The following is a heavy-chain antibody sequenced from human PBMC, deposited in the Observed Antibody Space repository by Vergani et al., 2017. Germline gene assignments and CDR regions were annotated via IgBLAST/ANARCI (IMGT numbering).Heavy chain of an antibody. V-gene: IGHV3-23*01. J-gene: IGHJ4*02. CDR2: ISGSGGST. Sequence: EVQLLESGGGLVQPGGSLRLSCAASGFTFSSYAMSWVRQAPGKGLEWVSAISGSGGSTYYADSVKGRFTISRDNAKNSLYLQMNSLRAEDTAVYYCGVWGFDSSGYYVDYWGQGTLVTVSS. CDR3: GVWGFDSSGYYVDY. CDR1: GFTFSSYA. D-gene: IGHD3-22*01.